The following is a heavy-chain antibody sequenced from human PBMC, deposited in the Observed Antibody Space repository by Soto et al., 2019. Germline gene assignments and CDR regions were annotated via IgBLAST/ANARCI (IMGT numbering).Heavy chain of an antibody. Sequence: GGSLRLSCAASGFTFSSYAMSWVRQAPGKGLEWVSAISGSGGSTYYADSVKGRFTISRDNSKNTLYLQMNSLRAEDTAVYYCAKDPRDIVVVVAALDAFDIWGQGTMVTVSS. CDR3: AKDPRDIVVVVAALDAFDI. CDR1: GFTFSSYA. CDR2: ISGSGGST. D-gene: IGHD2-15*01. J-gene: IGHJ3*02. V-gene: IGHV3-23*01.